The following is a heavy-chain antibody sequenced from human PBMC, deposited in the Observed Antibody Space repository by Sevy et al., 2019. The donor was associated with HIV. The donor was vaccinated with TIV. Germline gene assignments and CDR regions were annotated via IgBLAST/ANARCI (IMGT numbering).Heavy chain of an antibody. CDR3: VKARGITQDFDN. J-gene: IGHJ4*02. CDR2: ITSNGFST. Sequence: GGSLRLSCSASGFPFRDNIMAWVRQAPGKRLEYVSGITSNGFSTNYGVSLKGRFTISRDNAKNTMYLQMTSLRPEDTAVYYCVKARGITQDFDNWGQGTLVTVSS. V-gene: IGHV3-64D*06. D-gene: IGHD3-10*01. CDR1: GFPFRDNI.